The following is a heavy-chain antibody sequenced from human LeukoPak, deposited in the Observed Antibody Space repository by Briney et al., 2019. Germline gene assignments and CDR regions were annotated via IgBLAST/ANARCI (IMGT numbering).Heavy chain of an antibody. CDR1: GFTFSNYG. Sequence: SGGSLRLSCAVSGFTFSNYGMHWVRQAPGKGLEWVAVISYDGSNKYYADSVKGRFTISRDNSKNTLYLQMSSLRAEDTAVYYCAKDPRRYSRTGGYFDYWGQGTLVTVSS. J-gene: IGHJ4*02. CDR3: AKDPRRYSRTGGYFDY. D-gene: IGHD6-13*01. CDR2: ISYDGSNK. V-gene: IGHV3-30*18.